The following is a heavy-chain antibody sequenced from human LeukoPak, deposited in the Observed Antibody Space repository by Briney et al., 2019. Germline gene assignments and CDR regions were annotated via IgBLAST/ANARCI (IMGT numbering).Heavy chain of an antibody. J-gene: IGHJ4*02. Sequence: ASVKVSCKASGGTFSSYAISWVRQAPGQGLEWMGGIIPIFGTANYAQKFQGRVTITADESTSTAYMELSSLRSEDTAVYYCASIIAAAGRQTYYFDYWGQGTLVTVSS. V-gene: IGHV1-69*13. CDR2: IIPIFGTA. CDR3: ASIIAAAGRQTYYFDY. D-gene: IGHD6-13*01. CDR1: GGTFSSYA.